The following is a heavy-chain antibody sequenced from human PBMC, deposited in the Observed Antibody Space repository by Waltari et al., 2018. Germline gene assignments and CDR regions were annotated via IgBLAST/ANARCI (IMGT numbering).Heavy chain of an antibody. CDR3: ARESAFSTSWYPGFDP. Sequence: QVQLTQSGAEVKKPGASVKVSCATSEDTSPAYWIHWLRQAPGHGPEWMGRVCPGTGDPNHARKVQDSVTMTRYTSVNTAYMVVGRLTSDDTAVYFCARESAFSTSWYPGFDPWGQGTLVTVAS. J-gene: IGHJ5*02. V-gene: IGHV1-2*06. CDR2: VCPGTGDP. CDR1: EDTSPAYW. D-gene: IGHD2-2*01.